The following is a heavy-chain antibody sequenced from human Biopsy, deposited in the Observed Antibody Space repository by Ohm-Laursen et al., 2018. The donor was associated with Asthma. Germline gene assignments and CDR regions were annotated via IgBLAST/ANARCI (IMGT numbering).Heavy chain of an antibody. V-gene: IGHV1-69*13. CDR1: GDSFSNYA. D-gene: IGHD5-12*01. CDR2: LIPVLGTP. J-gene: IGHJ6*02. CDR3: ARGYSGSDRIVYYYSGLGV. Sequence: EASVKVSCNASGDSFSNYAISWVRQAPGQGLEWMGGLIPVLGTPDHAQMFEGRVTITADESTSTAYMELSSLSSEDTAVYYCARGYSGSDRIVYYYSGLGVWGQGTTVTV.